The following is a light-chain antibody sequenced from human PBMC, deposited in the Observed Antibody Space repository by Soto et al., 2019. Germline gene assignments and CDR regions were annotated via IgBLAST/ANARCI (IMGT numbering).Light chain of an antibody. V-gene: IGLV1-44*01. J-gene: IGLJ2*01. CDR2: SNN. CDR3: AAWDDSLNGVV. Sequence: QSVLTQPTSASGTPGQRVTNSCSGSSSNIGSNTVNWYQQLPGTAPKLLIYSNNQRPSGVPDRFSGSKSGTSASLAISGLQSEDEADYYCAAWDDSLNGVVFGGGTQLTVL. CDR1: SSNIGSNT.